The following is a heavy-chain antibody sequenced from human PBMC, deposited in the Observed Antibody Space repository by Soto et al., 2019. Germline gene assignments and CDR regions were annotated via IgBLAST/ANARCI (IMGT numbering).Heavy chain of an antibody. CDR2: ISYDGSNH. V-gene: IGHV3-30-3*01. CDR1: GFTFDTYA. CDR3: TRGLLTDFFDY. J-gene: IGHJ4*02. Sequence: VQLVESGGGVVQSGRSLRLSCAASGFTFDTYAMHWVRQAPGKGLEWVAVISYDGSNHFYAGSVKGRFTVSRDNSKNTLYLQVNSLRNDDTAVYYCTRGLLTDFFDYWGQGALVTVSS.